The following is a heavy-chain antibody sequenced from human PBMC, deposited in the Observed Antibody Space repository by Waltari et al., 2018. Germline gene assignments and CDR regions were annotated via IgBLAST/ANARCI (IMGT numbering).Heavy chain of an antibody. CDR3: ATDYRIGDDHPYV. CDR2: FDPEKCET. CDR1: GYTLTELS. D-gene: IGHD3-10*01. J-gene: IGHJ6*02. Sequence: QVQLVQSGAEVKKPGASVKVSCKVSGYTLTELSMHWVRKAPGKGLEWMGCFDPEKCETIYARKFQGRVTMTEDTSTDTAYMELSSLRSEDTAVYYCATDYRIGDDHPYVWGQGTTVTVSS. V-gene: IGHV1-24*01.